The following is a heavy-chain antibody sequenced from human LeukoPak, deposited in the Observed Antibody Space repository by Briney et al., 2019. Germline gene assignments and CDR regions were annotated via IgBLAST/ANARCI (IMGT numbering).Heavy chain of an antibody. V-gene: IGHV5-51*01. CDR1: GYIFTNYL. CDR2: IYPGDSDT. CDR3: ARRGSSVYYYFDY. D-gene: IGHD5/OR15-5a*01. J-gene: IGHJ4*02. Sequence: GESLKTSCQGSGYIFTNYLIGWVRQIPGKGLEWMGIIYPGDSDTIHRPSFQGQVTISADKSISTAYLQSSSLKPSDTSVYYCARRGSSVYYYFDYWGQGTLVSVSS.